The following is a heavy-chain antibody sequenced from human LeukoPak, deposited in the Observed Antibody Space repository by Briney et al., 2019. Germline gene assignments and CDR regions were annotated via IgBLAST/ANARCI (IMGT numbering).Heavy chain of an antibody. CDR2: ICGSGGRT. J-gene: IGHJ6*02. V-gene: IGHV3-23*01. Sequence: GGSLRLSCAASRFTFSSYAMSWVRQAPGKGLEWVAAICGSGGRTYYADSVKGRFTISRDNSKNTLSLQMNSLRDEDTATYYCAKEVYCGRDCYNPGYGVDVWGQGTTVTVSS. D-gene: IGHD2-21*02. CDR3: AKEVYCGRDCYNPGYGVDV. CDR1: RFTFSSYA.